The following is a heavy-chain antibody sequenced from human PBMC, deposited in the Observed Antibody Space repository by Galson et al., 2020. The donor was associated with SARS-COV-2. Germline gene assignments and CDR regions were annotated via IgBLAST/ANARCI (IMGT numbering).Heavy chain of an antibody. Sequence: GESLKISCTASGFTFSDYGMHWVRQAPGKGLEWVAYIRKDGNDKHYTDSVKGRFTISRDSSKRTLYLQMNSLRPDDTAVYFCAKELSTGGQGTLVTVSS. V-gene: IGHV3-30*02. CDR2: IRKDGNDK. D-gene: IGHD4-4*01. CDR1: GFTFSDYG. CDR3: AKELST. J-gene: IGHJ4*02.